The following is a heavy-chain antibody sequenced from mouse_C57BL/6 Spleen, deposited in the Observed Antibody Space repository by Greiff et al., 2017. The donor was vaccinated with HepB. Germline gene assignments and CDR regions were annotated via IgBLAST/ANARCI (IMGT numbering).Heavy chain of an antibody. CDR3: ARYDGLDV. Sequence: VQLQESGAELARPGASVKMSCKASGYTFTSYTMHWVKQRPGQGLEWIGYINPSSGYTKYNQKFKDKATLTADKSSSTAYMQLSSLTSEDSAVYYCARYDGLDVWGTGTTVTVSS. CDR2: INPSSGYT. D-gene: IGHD2-3*01. CDR1: GYTFTSYT. J-gene: IGHJ1*03. V-gene: IGHV1-4*01.